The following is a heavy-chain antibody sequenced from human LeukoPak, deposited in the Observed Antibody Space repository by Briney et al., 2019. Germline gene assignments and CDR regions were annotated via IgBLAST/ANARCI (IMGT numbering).Heavy chain of an antibody. V-gene: IGHV3-74*01. CDR2: INSDGSST. J-gene: IGHJ4*02. D-gene: IGHD5-18*01. Sequence: GGSLRLSCAASGFTFSSYWMHWVRQAPGKGLVGVSRINSDGSSTSYADSVKGRFTISRDNAKNTLYLQMNSLTAEDTAVYYCARVRGYYSAYYFDYWGQGTLVTVSS. CDR1: GFTFSSYW. CDR3: ARVRGYYSAYYFDY.